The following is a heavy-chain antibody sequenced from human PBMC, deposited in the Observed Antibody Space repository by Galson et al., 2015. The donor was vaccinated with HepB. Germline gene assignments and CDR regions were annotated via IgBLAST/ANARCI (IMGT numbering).Heavy chain of an antibody. D-gene: IGHD3-10*01. V-gene: IGHV4-59*01. CDR3: ARLYYYGSGSYVGAFDI. CDR2: IYYSGST. Sequence: SETLSLTCTVSGGSISSYYWSWIRQPPGKGLEWIGYIYYSGSTNYNPSLKSRVTISVDTSKNQFSLKLSSVTAADTAVYYCARLYYYGSGSYVGAFDIWGQGTMVTVSS. CDR1: GGSISSYY. J-gene: IGHJ3*02.